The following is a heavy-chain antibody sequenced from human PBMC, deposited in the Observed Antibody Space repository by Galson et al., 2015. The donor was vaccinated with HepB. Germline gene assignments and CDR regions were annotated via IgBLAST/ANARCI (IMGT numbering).Heavy chain of an antibody. V-gene: IGHV3-30*04. CDR2: LSYDGSNK. CDR3: ARLYFGDSDY. CDR1: GFTFSSYA. D-gene: IGHD3-10*01. Sequence: LRLSCAASGFTFSSYAMHWVRQAPGKGLEWVAVLSYDGSNKYYADSVKGRFTISRDNSKNSLYLQMNSLRAEDTALYYCARLYFGDSDYWGQGTLVTVSS. J-gene: IGHJ4*02.